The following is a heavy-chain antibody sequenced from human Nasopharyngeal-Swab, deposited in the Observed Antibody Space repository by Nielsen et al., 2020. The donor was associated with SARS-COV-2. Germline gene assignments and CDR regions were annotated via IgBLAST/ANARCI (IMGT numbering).Heavy chain of an antibody. Sequence: GESLKISCAASGFTFSNYEMNWVRQAPGKGLEWVAYISTSGVTKYYADSVKGRFTISRDNSKNTLYLQMNSLRAEDTAVYYCASGYHYYYYYYDMDVWGQGTTVTVSS. CDR2: ISTSGVTK. J-gene: IGHJ6*02. CDR3: ASGYHYYYYYYDMDV. V-gene: IGHV3-48*03. CDR1: GFTFSNYE. D-gene: IGHD5-18*01.